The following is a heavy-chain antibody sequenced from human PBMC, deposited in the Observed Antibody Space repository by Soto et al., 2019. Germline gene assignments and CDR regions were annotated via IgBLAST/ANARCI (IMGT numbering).Heavy chain of an antibody. Sequence: SVKVSCKASGFTFTSSAMQWVRRARGQRLEWIGWIVVGSGNTNYAQKFQERVTITRDMSTSTAYMELSSLRSEDTAVYYCAATPDYGFYYYYYGMDVWGQGTTVTVSS. D-gene: IGHD4-17*01. CDR2: IVVGSGNT. CDR1: GFTFTSSA. J-gene: IGHJ6*02. V-gene: IGHV1-58*02. CDR3: AATPDYGFYYYYYGMDV.